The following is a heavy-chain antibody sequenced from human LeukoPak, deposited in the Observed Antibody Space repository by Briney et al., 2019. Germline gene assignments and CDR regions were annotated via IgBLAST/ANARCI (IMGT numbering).Heavy chain of an antibody. CDR2: ISAYNGNT. D-gene: IGHD3-10*01. V-gene: IGHV1-18*01. CDR3: ARARGFGEPFDY. CDR1: GYTLTELS. Sequence: ASVKVSCKVSGYTLTELSMHWVRQAPGQGLEWMGWISAYNGNTNYAQKLQGRVTMTTDTSTSTAYMELRSLRSDDTAVYYCARARGFGEPFDYWGQGTLVTVSS. J-gene: IGHJ4*02.